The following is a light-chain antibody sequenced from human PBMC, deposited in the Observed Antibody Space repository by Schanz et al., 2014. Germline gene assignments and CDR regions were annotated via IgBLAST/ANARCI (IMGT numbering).Light chain of an antibody. CDR2: DVS. CDR1: SSDVGVYNY. V-gene: IGLV2-11*01. J-gene: IGLJ2*01. Sequence: QSALTQPRSVSGSPGQSVTISCTGTSSDVGVYNYVSWYQQHPGKAPKLMIYDVSKRPSGVPDRFSGSKSGNTASLTISGLQAGDEADYYCSSFTSARTVLFGGGTKVTVL. CDR3: SSFTSARTVL.